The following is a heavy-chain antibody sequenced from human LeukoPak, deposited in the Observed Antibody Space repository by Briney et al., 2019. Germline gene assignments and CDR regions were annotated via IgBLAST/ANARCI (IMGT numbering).Heavy chain of an antibody. J-gene: IGHJ3*02. Sequence: GGSLRLSCAASGFTFSSYAMSWVRQAPGKGLEWVSAISGSGGSTYYADSVKGRFTISRDNSKNTLYLQMNNLRAEDTAVYYCATLSVGATSAFDIWGQGTMVTVSS. CDR1: GFTFSSYA. V-gene: IGHV3-23*01. CDR3: ATLSVGATSAFDI. D-gene: IGHD1-26*01. CDR2: ISGSGGST.